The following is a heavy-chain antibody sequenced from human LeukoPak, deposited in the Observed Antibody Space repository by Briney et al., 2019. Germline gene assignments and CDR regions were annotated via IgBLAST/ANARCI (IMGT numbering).Heavy chain of an antibody. D-gene: IGHD1-1*01. CDR1: GYTFTGYY. CDR2: INPKNGGT. J-gene: IGHJ4*02. V-gene: IGHV1-2*02. CDR3: TTDLPGTTLGDY. Sequence: ASVKVSCKASGYTFTGYYMHWVRQAPGQGLEWMGEINPKNGGTNYAKKFQGRVTMTRDTSITTACMELTRLTIDDTAVYYCTTDLPGTTLGDYWGQGTLVTVSS.